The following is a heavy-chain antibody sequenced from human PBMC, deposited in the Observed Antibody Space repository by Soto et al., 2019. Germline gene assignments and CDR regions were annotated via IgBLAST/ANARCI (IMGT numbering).Heavy chain of an antibody. D-gene: IGHD6-6*01. V-gene: IGHV3-30*18. J-gene: IGHJ6*02. CDR2: ISYDGSNK. CDR1: GFTFSSYG. CDR3: AKAYLAAWHPGGLTGMDV. Sequence: WGSLRLSCAASGFTFSSYGMHWVRQAPGKGLEWVAVISYDGSNKYYADSVKGRFTISRDNSKNTLYLQMNSLRAEDTAVYYCAKAYLAAWHPGGLTGMDVWGQGTTVTVSS.